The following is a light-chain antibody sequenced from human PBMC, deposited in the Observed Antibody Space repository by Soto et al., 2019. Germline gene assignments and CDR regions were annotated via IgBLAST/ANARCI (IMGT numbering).Light chain of an antibody. CDR3: ETWDSNTHV. CDR2: LEGSGSY. Sequence: QRVLTQSSSASASLGSSVKLTCTLSSGHSSYIIAWHQQQPGKAPRYLMKLEGSGSYNKGSGVPDRFSGSSSGADRYLTISNLQSEDEADYYCETWDSNTHVFGTGTKLTVL. CDR1: SGHSSYI. J-gene: IGLJ1*01. V-gene: IGLV4-60*03.